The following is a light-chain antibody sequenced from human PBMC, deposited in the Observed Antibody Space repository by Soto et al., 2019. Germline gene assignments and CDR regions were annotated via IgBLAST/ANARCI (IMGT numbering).Light chain of an antibody. CDR3: QQYDSWRPT. Sequence: VLTQSPGTLSWSPVERDTPYFRASQSVSSSYLAWYQPRPGQSPTLLIYGASTRATGVPATFRGSGSGTEFTLTINGLQSEDFDLYWCQQYDSWRPTFGAGTRWTS. V-gene: IGKV3-20*01. CDR1: QSVSSSY. J-gene: IGKJ4*01. CDR2: GAS.